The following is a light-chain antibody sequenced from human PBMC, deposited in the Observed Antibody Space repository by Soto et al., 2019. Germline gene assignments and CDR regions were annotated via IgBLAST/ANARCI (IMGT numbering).Light chain of an antibody. CDR3: QHYNSYSEA. J-gene: IGKJ1*01. V-gene: IGKV1-5*03. Sequence: MTQSPATLSVSPGERATLSCRASQSVRGNLAWYQQKPGKAPKLLIYKASTLKSGVPSRFSGSGSGTEFTLTISSLQPDDFATYYCQHYNSYSEAFGQGTKGDIK. CDR2: KAS. CDR1: QSVRGN.